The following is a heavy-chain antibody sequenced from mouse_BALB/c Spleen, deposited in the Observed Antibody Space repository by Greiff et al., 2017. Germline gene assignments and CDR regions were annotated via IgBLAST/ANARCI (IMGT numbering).Heavy chain of an antibody. Sequence: EVKLVESGGGLVQPAGSRKLSCAASGFTFSSFGMHWVRQAPEKGLEWVAYISSGSCTIYYADTVKGRFTISRDNPKNTLFLQMTSLSSEDTAMYYCARCRDYVVTGYAMDDWGQGTSVTVSS. V-gene: IGHV5-17*02. CDR1: GFTFSSFG. CDR2: ISSGSCTI. D-gene: IGHD2-4*01. J-gene: IGHJ4*01. CDR3: ARCRDYVVTGYAMDD.